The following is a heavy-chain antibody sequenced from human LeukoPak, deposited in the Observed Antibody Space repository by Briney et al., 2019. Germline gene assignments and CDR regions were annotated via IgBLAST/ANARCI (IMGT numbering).Heavy chain of an antibody. CDR3: ARDDNWGPNWFDP. D-gene: IGHD7-27*01. CDR2: IYYSGST. J-gene: IGHJ5*02. V-gene: IGHV4-59*12. CDR1: GGSISSYY. Sequence: SETLSLTCTVSGGSISSYYWGWIRQPPGKGLEWIGYIYYSGSTNYNPSLKSRVTISVDTSKNQFSLKLSSVTAADTAVYYCARDDNWGPNWFDPWGQGTLVTVSS.